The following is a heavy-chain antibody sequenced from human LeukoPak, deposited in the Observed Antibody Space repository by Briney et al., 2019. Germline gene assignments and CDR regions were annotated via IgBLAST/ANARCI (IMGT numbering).Heavy chain of an antibody. V-gene: IGHV3-23*01. Sequence: PGGSLRLSCAASGFTFSIYGLSWVRQAPGKGLEWVSTISGSGNSRYYGDSVKGRFTISRDNPKTTLYLQMNSLRAEDTAVYYCSKDVDQYYFDYWGQGTLVTVSS. CDR1: GFTFSIYG. CDR2: ISGSGNSR. D-gene: IGHD2-15*01. CDR3: SKDVDQYYFDY. J-gene: IGHJ4*02.